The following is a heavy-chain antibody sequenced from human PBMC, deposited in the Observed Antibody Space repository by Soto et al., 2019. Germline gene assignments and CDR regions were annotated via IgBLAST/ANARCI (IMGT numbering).Heavy chain of an antibody. CDR3: ARDFGTDCSGGSCYLNNAFDI. Sequence: SETLSLTCAVSGGSISSSNWWSWVRQPPGKGLEWIGEIYHSGSTNYNPSLKSRVTISVDKSKNQFSLKLSSVTAADTAVYYCARDFGTDCSGGSCYLNNAFDIWGQGTTVTVSS. CDR1: GGSISSSNW. D-gene: IGHD2-15*01. J-gene: IGHJ3*02. V-gene: IGHV4-4*02. CDR2: IYHSGST.